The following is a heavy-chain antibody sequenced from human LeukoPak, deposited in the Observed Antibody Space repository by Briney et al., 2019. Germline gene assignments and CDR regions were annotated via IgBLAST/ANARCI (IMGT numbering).Heavy chain of an antibody. CDR1: GGTFSSYA. V-gene: IGHV1-46*01. CDR3: ARGSGGTSRKWLMDV. D-gene: IGHD4-23*01. CDR2: INPSGGST. Sequence: GASVKVSCKASGGTFSSYAISWVRQAPGQGLEWMGIINPSGGSTSYAQKFQGRVTMTRDTSTSTVYMELSSLRSEDTAVYYCARGSGGTSRKWLMDVWGQGTTVTVSS. J-gene: IGHJ6*02.